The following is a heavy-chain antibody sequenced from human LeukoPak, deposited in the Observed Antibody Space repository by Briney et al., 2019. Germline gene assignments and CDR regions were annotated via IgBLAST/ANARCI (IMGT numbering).Heavy chain of an antibody. CDR3: ARVRSYGPSSPYYYYYMDV. CDR1: GYTFTGYY. J-gene: IGHJ6*03. D-gene: IGHD5-18*01. Sequence: ASVTVSCKASGYTFTGYYMHWVRQAPGQGLEWMGWINPNSGGTNYAQKFQGRVTMTRDTSISTAYMELSRLRSDDTAVYYCARVRSYGPSSPYYYYYMDVWGKGTTVTVSS. V-gene: IGHV1-2*02. CDR2: INPNSGGT.